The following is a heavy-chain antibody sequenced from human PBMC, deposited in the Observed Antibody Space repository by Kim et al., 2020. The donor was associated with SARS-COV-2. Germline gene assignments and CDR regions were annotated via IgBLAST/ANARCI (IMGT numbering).Heavy chain of an antibody. CDR3: TTDNFIAAAGIFDY. J-gene: IGHJ4*02. Sequence: AAPVKGRFTISRDDSKNTLYLQMNSLKTEDTAVYYCTTDNFIAAAGIFDYWGQGTLVTVSS. D-gene: IGHD6-13*01. V-gene: IGHV3-15*01.